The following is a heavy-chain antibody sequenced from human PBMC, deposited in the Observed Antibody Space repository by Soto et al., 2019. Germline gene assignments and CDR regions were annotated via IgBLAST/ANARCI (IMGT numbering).Heavy chain of an antibody. CDR3: ARLATRYYFDY. D-gene: IGHD1-1*01. Sequence: SETLSLTCTVSGGSISEYYWGWIRQPPGKGLEWIGYIYYIGSTNYNPSLKSRVTMSVDTSKNHFSLKLISVTAADTAVYYCARLATRYYFDYWGQGTLVTVSS. J-gene: IGHJ4*02. V-gene: IGHV4-59*01. CDR1: GGSISEYY. CDR2: IYYIGST.